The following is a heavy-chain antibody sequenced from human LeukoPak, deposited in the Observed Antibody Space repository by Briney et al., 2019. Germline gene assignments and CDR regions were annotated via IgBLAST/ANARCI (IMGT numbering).Heavy chain of an antibody. D-gene: IGHD2-2*01. J-gene: IGHJ5*02. CDR1: GDIVSSNSIT. CDR3: ARRLTQYDCFDP. Sequence: SQTLSLTCAISGDIVSSNSITWHWIRQSPSRGLEWLGRTYYRSTWYNDYAVSVRGRITVNPDTSKNQFSLHLNSVTPEDTAVYYCARRLTQYDCFDPWGQGILVTVSS. CDR2: TYYRSTWYN. V-gene: IGHV6-1*01.